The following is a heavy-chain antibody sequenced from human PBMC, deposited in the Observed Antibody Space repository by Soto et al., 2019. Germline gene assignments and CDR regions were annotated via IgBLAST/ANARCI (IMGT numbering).Heavy chain of an antibody. V-gene: IGHV1-69*01. D-gene: IGHD6-19*01. J-gene: IGHJ6*02. CDR3: AKVRYSSPMGYYYEMEV. Sequence: QAQLEQSGGEVKKPGSSVKVSCKASRVAFSKFIVTWVRQAPGLGLEWVGGIVPIFGKANYAQKLQGRVTITADESTRTSYMEVNDIRSKETAVYYCAKVRYSSPMGYYYEMEVWGQGTTGTVS. CDR1: RVAFSKFI. CDR2: IVPIFGKA.